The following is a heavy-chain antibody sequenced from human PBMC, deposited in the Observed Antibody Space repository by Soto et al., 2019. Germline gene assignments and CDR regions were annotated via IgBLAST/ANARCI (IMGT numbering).Heavy chain of an antibody. J-gene: IGHJ4*02. V-gene: IGHV6-1*01. CDR3: AKGGNIGPKTGYAFDH. CDR1: GDSVSSNTAS. D-gene: IGHD5-12*01. CDR2: TYFRSKWYN. Sequence: PSQTLSLTCVISGDSVSSNTASWNWIRQSPSRGLEWLGRTYFRSKWYNDYAVSVKSRIIINPDTSNNQFSLQLNSVTPEDTAVYFCAKGGNIGPKTGYAFDHWGQGIMVTVSS.